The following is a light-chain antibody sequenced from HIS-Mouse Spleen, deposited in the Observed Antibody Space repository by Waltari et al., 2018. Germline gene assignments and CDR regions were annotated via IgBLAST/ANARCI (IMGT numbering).Light chain of an antibody. V-gene: IGLV2-14*01. CDR2: EVS. J-gene: IGLJ1*01. Sequence: QSALTQPASVSGSPGQSITLPCTGPRSAVGGYNYVSWYQQHPGKAPKLMIYEVSNRPSGVSNRFSGSKSGNTASLTISGLQAEDEADYYCSSYTSSSTYVFGTGTKVTVL. CDR1: RSAVGGYNY. CDR3: SSYTSSSTYV.